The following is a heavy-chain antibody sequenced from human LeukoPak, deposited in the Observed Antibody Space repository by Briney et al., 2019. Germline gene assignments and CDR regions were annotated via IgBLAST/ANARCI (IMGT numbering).Heavy chain of an antibody. V-gene: IGHV3-30*18. CDR2: ISYDGSNK. CDR1: GFTFSSYG. CDR3: AKDQVEWFGELCAFDI. Sequence: PGGSLRLSCAASGFTFSSYGMHWVRQAPGKGLEWVAVISYDGSNKYYADSVKGRFTISRDNSKNTLYLQMNSLRAEDTAVYYCAKDQVEWFGELCAFDIWGQGTMVTVSS. D-gene: IGHD3-10*01. J-gene: IGHJ3*02.